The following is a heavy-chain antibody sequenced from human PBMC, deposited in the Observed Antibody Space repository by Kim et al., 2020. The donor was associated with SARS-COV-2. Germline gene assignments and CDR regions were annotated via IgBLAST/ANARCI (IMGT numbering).Heavy chain of an antibody. V-gene: IGHV1-18*01. CDR1: GYTFTSYG. Sequence: ASVKVSCKTSGYTFTSYGVSWVRQAPGRGFEWMGWISPYNGNTKYARNFQGRVTMTADISTTTAYMELRGLSLDDTALYFCARVAVVGITGTEDYWGQGTLVTVFS. CDR3: ARVAVVGITGTEDY. J-gene: IGHJ4*02. D-gene: IGHD2-2*01. CDR2: ISPYNGNT.